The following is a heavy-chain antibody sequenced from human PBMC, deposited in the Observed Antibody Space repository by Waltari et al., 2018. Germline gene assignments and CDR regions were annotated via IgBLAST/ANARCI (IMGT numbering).Heavy chain of an antibody. Sequence: QVQLQQWGAGLLKSSETLSLTCAVYGGSVSGYYWFWIRQSPGKGLEWIGEINHSGGSNYNPSLKSRGTISGDTSKNQLSLKLSSVTAADTAVYYCVRGRGVGRGVFAYWGQGTLVAVSS. V-gene: IGHV4-34*01. CDR1: GGSVSGYY. D-gene: IGHD3-10*01. CDR3: VRGRGVGRGVFAY. CDR2: INHSGGS. J-gene: IGHJ4*02.